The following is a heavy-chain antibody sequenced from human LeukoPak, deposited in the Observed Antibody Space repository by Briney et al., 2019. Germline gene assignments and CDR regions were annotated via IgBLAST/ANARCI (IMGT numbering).Heavy chain of an antibody. V-gene: IGHV3-33*01. CDR3: ARERSSAPIAAAGTCQLLAYFDY. CDR1: GFTFSSYG. Sequence: PGRSLRLSCAASGFTFSSYGMHWVRQAPGKGLEWVAVIWYDGSNKYYADSVKGRFTISRDNSKNTLYLQMNSLRAEDTAVYYCARERSSAPIAAAGTCQLLAYFDYWGQGTLVTVSS. J-gene: IGHJ4*02. CDR2: IWYDGSNK. D-gene: IGHD6-13*01.